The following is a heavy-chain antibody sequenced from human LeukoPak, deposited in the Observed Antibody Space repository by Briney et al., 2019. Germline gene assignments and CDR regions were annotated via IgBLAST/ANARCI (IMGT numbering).Heavy chain of an antibody. D-gene: IGHD2-2*01. Sequence: SVKVSCKASGGTFSSYTISWVRQAPGQGLEWMGRIIPILGIANYAQKFQGRVTITADKSTSTAYMELSSLRSEDTAVYYCARVRRGYQLLSYYYYYYYMDVWGKGTTVTVSS. CDR2: IIPILGIA. CDR1: GGTFSSYT. V-gene: IGHV1-69*02. J-gene: IGHJ6*03. CDR3: ARVRRGYQLLSYYYYYYYMDV.